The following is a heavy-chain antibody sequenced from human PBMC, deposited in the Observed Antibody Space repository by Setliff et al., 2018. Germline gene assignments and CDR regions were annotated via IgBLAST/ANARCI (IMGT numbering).Heavy chain of an antibody. D-gene: IGHD3-22*01. Sequence: GESLKISCSASGFTFSAYTMHWVRQAPGKGLEFVSTISNDGSSTYYADSLKGRFTISRDNSKNTLYLQMSSLRSEDTAVYYCARDVFPYHYEGAFDIWGQGTMVTVSS. CDR3: ARDVFPYHYEGAFDI. V-gene: IGHV3-64D*09. CDR2: ISNDGSST. J-gene: IGHJ3*02. CDR1: GFTFSAYT.